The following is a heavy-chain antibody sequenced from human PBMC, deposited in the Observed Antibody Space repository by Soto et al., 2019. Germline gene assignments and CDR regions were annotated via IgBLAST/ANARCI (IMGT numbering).Heavy chain of an antibody. J-gene: IGHJ5*02. CDR2: MYYSRST. V-gene: IGHV4-61*08. CDR3: AREATTPSWFDP. D-gene: IGHD5-12*01. CDR1: GGAVSSGGYY. Sequence: SETLSLTCTVSGGAVSSGGYYFIWIRQPPGKGLEWIGHMYYSRSTNYNPSLKSRVTISVDTSKNQFSLWLSSVTTADAAVYYCAREATTPSWFDPWGQGALVTVSS.